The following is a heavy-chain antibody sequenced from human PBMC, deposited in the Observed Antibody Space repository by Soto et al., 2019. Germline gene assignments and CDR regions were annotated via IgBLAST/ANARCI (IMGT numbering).Heavy chain of an antibody. CDR3: ARDANYALTFHYFGMDV. Sequence: QVQLVQSGAEVKKPGASVKVSCKASGYPFTNYYINWVRQAPGQGPEWMGIINPSSGSTSSAQKFQGRLSLTRDTSASTVFMDLSGLSSEDTAVYYCARDANYALTFHYFGMDVWGQGTTVTVSS. J-gene: IGHJ6*02. D-gene: IGHD1-7*01. CDR1: GYPFTNYY. V-gene: IGHV1-46*01. CDR2: INPSSGST.